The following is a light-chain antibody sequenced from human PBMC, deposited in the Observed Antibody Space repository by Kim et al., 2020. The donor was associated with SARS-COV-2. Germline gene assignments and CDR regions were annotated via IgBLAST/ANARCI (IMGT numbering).Light chain of an antibody. J-gene: IGKJ2*01. CDR1: QSINSW. CDR2: DAS. Sequence: DIQMAQSPSTLSASVGDSVTITCRASQSINSWLAWYQQKPGKAPKLLIYDASSLQSGVPSRFSGSGSGTEFTLTISSLQPDDFATYYCQQYNSYPRTFGQGTKLEI. V-gene: IGKV1-5*01. CDR3: QQYNSYPRT.